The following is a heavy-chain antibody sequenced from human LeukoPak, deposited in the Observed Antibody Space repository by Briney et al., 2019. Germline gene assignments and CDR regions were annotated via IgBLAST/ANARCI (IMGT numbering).Heavy chain of an antibody. CDR1: GFTFSTYA. V-gene: IGHV3-33*06. D-gene: IGHD3-9*01. J-gene: IGHJ4*02. CDR3: VKVRYDVLSGHRGGQFDY. Sequence: GRSLRLSCAASGFTFSTYAMHWVRQAPGKGLEWVAVLWHDGTHDVYGDSVYGRFTISRDNSKNTLYLQLNDLRIEDTAIYYCVKVRYDVLSGHRGGQFDYWGRGAQVTVSS. CDR2: LWHDGTHD.